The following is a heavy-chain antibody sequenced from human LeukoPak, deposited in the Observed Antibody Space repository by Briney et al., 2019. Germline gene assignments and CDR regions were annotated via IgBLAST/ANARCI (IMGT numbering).Heavy chain of an antibody. D-gene: IGHD6-13*01. V-gene: IGHV4-59*08. J-gene: IGHJ4*02. CDR1: GDSITSYY. CDR3: ARKGSNWSTQFDY. CDR2: VHYSGST. Sequence: SETLSLTCTVSGDSITSYYWSWIRQPPGKGLEWIGYVHYSGSTSYNPSLKSRVTISVDTSKKQFSLRLSSVTAADTALYYCARKGSNWSTQFDYWGQGTLVTVSS.